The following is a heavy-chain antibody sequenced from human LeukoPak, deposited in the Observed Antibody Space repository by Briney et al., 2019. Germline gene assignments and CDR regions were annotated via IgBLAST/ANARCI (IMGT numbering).Heavy chain of an antibody. CDR3: ARETGYSRRASIWYYYYMDV. D-gene: IGHD6-13*01. CDR1: GFTFSSYE. J-gene: IGHJ6*03. V-gene: IGHV3-48*03. CDR2: ISSSGNTI. Sequence: PGGSLRLSCVVSGFTFSSYEMNWVRQAPGKGLEWVSYISSSGNTIYYVDSVKGRFTISRDNAKNSLYLQMNSLRAEDTAVYYCARETGYSRRASIWYYYYMDVWGKGTTVTVSS.